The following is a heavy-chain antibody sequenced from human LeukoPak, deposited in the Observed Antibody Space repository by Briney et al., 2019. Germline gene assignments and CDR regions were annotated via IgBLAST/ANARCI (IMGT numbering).Heavy chain of an antibody. CDR2: IYTSGST. Sequence: SETLSLTCTVSGGSISSYYWSWIRQPAGKGLEWIGRIYTSGSTNYNPSLKSRVTMSVDTSKNQFSLKLNSVTAADTAVYYCAREGMTTVTTTRLYYFDYWGQGTLVTVSS. CDR1: GGSISSYY. D-gene: IGHD4-17*01. J-gene: IGHJ4*02. CDR3: AREGMTTVTTTRLYYFDY. V-gene: IGHV4-4*07.